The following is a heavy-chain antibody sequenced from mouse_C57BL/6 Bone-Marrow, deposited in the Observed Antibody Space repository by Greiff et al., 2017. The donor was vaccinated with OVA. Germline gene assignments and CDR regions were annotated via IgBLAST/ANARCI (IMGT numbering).Heavy chain of an antibody. CDR2: IYPGNSVH. CDR1: GYTFTSYW. J-gene: IGHJ2*01. Sequence: EVQLQESGTVLARPGASVKMSCKTSGYTFTSYWMHWVKQRPGRGLEWMGAIYPGNSVHGSNQKFKGKAKLTAVTSASTAYMELSSLTNEDSAVYYCTAADFDYWGQGTTLTVSS. CDR3: TAADFDY. V-gene: IGHV1-5*01.